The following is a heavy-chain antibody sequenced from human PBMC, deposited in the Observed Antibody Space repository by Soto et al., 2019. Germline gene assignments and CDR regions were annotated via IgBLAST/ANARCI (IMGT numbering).Heavy chain of an antibody. CDR2: INTGNGNT. CDR1: GYTFTTCA. V-gene: IGHV1-3*04. CDR3: SSGDRGDY. Sequence: QVHLVQSGAEVKKPGASVKVSCKASGYTFTTCAMHWVHQAPGQRLEWMGWINTGNGNTRYSQKFQDRVTFTRDTSASTAYMELSSLRSEDPAVYYCSSGDRGDYWGQGTLVTVSS. D-gene: IGHD7-27*01. J-gene: IGHJ4*02.